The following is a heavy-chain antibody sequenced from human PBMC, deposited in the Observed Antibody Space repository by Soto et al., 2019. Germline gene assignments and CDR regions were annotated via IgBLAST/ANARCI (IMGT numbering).Heavy chain of an antibody. Sequence: ESLKISCQVSGYTFTIYWIGWVRQMPGKGLEWMGIIYPSDSDTRYSPSFQGQVTISADQSINTAYLQWASLKASDTAIYYCARPANTVADHFDLWGQGTPVTVSS. CDR2: IYPSDSDT. V-gene: IGHV5-51*01. D-gene: IGHD4-17*01. J-gene: IGHJ4*02. CDR3: ARPANTVADHFDL. CDR1: GYTFTIYW.